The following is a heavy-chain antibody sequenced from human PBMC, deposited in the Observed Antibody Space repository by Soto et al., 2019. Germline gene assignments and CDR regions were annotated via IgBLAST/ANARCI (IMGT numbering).Heavy chain of an antibody. V-gene: IGHV4-59*01. J-gene: IGHJ5*02. D-gene: IGHD2-15*01. CDR1: GGSISSYY. CDR3: AREKRPPRYCSGGSCYSNWFDP. Sequence: SETLSLTCTVSGGSISSYYWSWIRQPPGKGLEWMGYIYYSGSTNYNPSLKSRVTISVDTSKNQFSLKLSSVTAADTAVYYCAREKRPPRYCSGGSCYSNWFDPWGQGTLVTVSS. CDR2: IYYSGST.